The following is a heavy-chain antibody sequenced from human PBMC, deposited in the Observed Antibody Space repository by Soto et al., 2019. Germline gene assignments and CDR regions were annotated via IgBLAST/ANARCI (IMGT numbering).Heavy chain of an antibody. CDR1: GYTFTDYY. CDR2: INPNSGGT. D-gene: IGHD1-1*01. J-gene: IGHJ6*02. V-gene: IGHV1-2*02. Sequence: QVQLVQSGAEVKKPGASVKVSCRASGYTFTDYYIHWVRQAPGQGLEWMGWINPNSGGTNYAQKFHGRVTMTRDTSISTADMELSRLRSDDTAVFYCATLSTVNDNYDMHVWGQGTTVTVSS. CDR3: ATLSTVNDNYDMHV.